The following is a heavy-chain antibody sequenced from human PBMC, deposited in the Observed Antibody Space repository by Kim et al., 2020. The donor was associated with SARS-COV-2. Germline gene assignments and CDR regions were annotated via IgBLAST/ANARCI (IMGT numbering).Heavy chain of an antibody. J-gene: IGHJ4*02. Sequence: PSLKSRVTKSVDTSKNQFSLKLSSVTAADTAVYYCASRTLRGSGTYYFDYWGQGTLVTVSS. V-gene: IGHV4-34*01. CDR3: ASRTLRGSGTYYFDY. D-gene: IGHD3-10*01.